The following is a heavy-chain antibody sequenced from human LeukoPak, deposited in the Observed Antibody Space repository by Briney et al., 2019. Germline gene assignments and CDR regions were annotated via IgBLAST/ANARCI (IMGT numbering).Heavy chain of an antibody. D-gene: IGHD4-17*01. CDR2: ISAYNGNT. CDR1: GYTFTSYG. Sequence: ASVKVSCKASGYTFTSYGISWVRQAPGQGLEWMGWISAYNGNTNYAQKLQGRVTMTTDTSTSTAYMELRSLRSDDTAVYYCALFGWGHDYGDYVLDYWGQGTLATVSS. J-gene: IGHJ4*02. CDR3: ALFGWGHDYGDYVLDY. V-gene: IGHV1-18*01.